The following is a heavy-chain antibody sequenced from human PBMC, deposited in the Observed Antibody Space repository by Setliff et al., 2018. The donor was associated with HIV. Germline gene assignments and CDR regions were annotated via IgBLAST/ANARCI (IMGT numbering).Heavy chain of an antibody. Sequence: KPSETLSLTCTVSGASITSHYWSWIRQPAGKGLEWIGRISTNGGTNYNPSLKSRVTISVDTSKSQFSLKLTSVTAADTAVYYCARNDDYGGKSHDCWGQGTLVTVSS. CDR3: ARNDDYGGKSHDC. CDR2: ISTNGGT. D-gene: IGHD4-17*01. J-gene: IGHJ4*02. V-gene: IGHV4-4*07. CDR1: GASITSHY.